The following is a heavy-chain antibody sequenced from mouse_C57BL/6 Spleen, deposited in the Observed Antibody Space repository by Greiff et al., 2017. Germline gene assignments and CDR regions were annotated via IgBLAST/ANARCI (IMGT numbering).Heavy chain of an antibody. CDR1: GYTFTSYW. D-gene: IGHD2-4*01. CDR3: SFYYDYGWFAY. CDR2: IDPSDSET. J-gene: IGHJ3*01. Sequence: QVQLQQPGAELVRPGSSVKLSCKASGYTFTSYWMHWVKQRPIQGLEWIGNIDPSDSETHYNQKFKDKATLTVDKSSSTAYMQLRSLTSEDSAVYYCSFYYDYGWFAYGGQGTLVTVSA. V-gene: IGHV1-52*01.